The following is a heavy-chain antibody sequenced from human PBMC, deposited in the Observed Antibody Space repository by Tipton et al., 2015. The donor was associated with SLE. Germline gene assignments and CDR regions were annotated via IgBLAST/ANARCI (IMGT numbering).Heavy chain of an antibody. Sequence: LRLSCTVSGGSISSYYWSWIRQPPGKGLEWIGYIYYSGSTNYNPSLKSRVTISVDTSKNQFSLKLSSVTAADTAVYYCARVNSVWYKGYFDYWGQGTLVTVSS. CDR1: GGSISSYY. CDR3: ARVNSVWYKGYFDY. D-gene: IGHD6-19*01. J-gene: IGHJ4*02. V-gene: IGHV4-59*01. CDR2: IYYSGST.